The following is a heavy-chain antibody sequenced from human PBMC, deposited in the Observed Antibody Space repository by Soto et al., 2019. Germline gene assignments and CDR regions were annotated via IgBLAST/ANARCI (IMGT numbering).Heavy chain of an antibody. CDR1: GGTFSSYA. V-gene: IGHV1-69*13. CDR3: ARDRPYCSGGSCYPGTFDY. CDR2: IIPIFGTA. Sequence: SVKVSCKASGGTFSSYAISWVRQAPGQGLEWMGGIIPIFGTANYAQKFQGRVTITADESTSTAYMELSSLRSEDTAVYYCARDRPYCSGGSCYPGTFDYWGQGTLVT. D-gene: IGHD2-15*01. J-gene: IGHJ4*02.